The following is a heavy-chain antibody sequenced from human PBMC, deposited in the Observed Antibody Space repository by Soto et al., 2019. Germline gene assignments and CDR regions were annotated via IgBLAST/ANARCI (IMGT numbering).Heavy chain of an antibody. CDR1: GYTFTGYY. CDR2: INPNSGGT. D-gene: IGHD4-17*01. V-gene: IGHV1-2*04. Sequence: ASVEVSCKXSGYTFTGYYMHWVRQAPGQGLEWMGWINPNSGGTNYAQKFQGWVTMTRDTSISTAYMELSRLRSDDTAVYYCAREGYGDPRSSFSFDIWGQGTMVTVSS. CDR3: AREGYGDPRSSFSFDI. J-gene: IGHJ3*02.